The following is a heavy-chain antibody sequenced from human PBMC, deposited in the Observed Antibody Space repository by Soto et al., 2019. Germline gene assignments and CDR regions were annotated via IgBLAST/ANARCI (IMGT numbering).Heavy chain of an antibody. J-gene: IGHJ6*02. CDR2: IIPIFGTA. V-gene: IGHV1-69*13. D-gene: IGHD4-4*01. CDR3: ARDSAVYSNYDLGYYYYGMDV. CDR1: GGTFSSYA. Sequence: SVKVSCKASGGTFSSYAISWVRQAPGQGLEWMGGIIPIFGTANYAQKFQGRVTITADESTSTAYMELSSLRSEDTAVYYCARDSAVYSNYDLGYYYYGMDVWGQGTTVNVSS.